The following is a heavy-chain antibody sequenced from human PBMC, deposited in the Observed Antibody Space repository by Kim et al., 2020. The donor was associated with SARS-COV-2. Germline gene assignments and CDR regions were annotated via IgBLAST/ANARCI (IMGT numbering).Heavy chain of an antibody. J-gene: IGHJ4*02. V-gene: IGHV4-31*03. CDR2: ISYSGNP. CDR1: GGSIRSGGKF. Sequence: SETLSLTCSASGGSIRSGGKFWTWIRQHPAKGLEWIGYISYSGNPHYSPSLRSRVSISLQTSENQFSLELTSVTAADTAVYYCARGQPLDYWGQGLLVTVSS. D-gene: IGHD2-2*01. CDR3: ARGQPLDY.